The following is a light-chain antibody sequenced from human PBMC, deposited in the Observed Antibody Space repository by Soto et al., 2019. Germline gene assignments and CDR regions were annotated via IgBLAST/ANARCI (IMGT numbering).Light chain of an antibody. CDR3: QQRSDWQPAST. CDR2: DAS. CDR1: QSVGSY. Sequence: EIFLTQSPATLSLSPGERATLSCRASQSVGSYLAWYQPKPGQAPRLLIYDASNRATGTPDRFSGSGSGTDFTLIISSLEPEDFAVYYCQQRSDWQPASTFGGGTKVEIK. V-gene: IGKV3-11*01. J-gene: IGKJ4*01.